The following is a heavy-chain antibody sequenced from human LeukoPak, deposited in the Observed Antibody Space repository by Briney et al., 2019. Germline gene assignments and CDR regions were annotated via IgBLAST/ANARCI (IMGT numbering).Heavy chain of an antibody. CDR2: IYYSGST. J-gene: IGHJ4*02. CDR3: ARDRHGYSGYDLLDY. V-gene: IGHV4-59*01. D-gene: IGHD5-12*01. CDR1: GGSISSYY. Sequence: SETLSLTCTVSGGSISSYYWSWIRQPPGKGLEWIGYIYYSGSTNYNPSLKSRVTISVDTSKNQFSLKLSSVTAADTAVYYCARDRHGYSGYDLLDYWGQGTLVTVSS.